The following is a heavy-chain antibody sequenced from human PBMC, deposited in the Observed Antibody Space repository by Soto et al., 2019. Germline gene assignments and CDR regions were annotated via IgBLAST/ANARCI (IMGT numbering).Heavy chain of an antibody. CDR3: ARSRYCSSTSCFTLGDYFDS. CDR2: IYYSGST. CDR1: DDYISSGDYY. J-gene: IGHJ4*02. V-gene: IGHV4-30-4*01. D-gene: IGHD2-2*01. Sequence: SETLSHTYTVSDDYISSGDYYWSWIRQSPGKGLEWIGHIYYSGSTYYNPALKSRVTISVDTSKNQFSLKLSSVTAADTAVYHCARSRYCSSTSCFTLGDYFDSWGQGTLVTVSS.